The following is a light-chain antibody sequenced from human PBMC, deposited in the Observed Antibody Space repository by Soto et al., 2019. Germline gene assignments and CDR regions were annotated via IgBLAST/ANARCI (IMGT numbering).Light chain of an antibody. CDR2: AAS. Sequence: DIQLTQSPSSLSSSPGDSVTITCRASQSISNFLNWYQQKPGKAPKLLIYAASSLRSGVTSRFSGIGSGTDFTLTISSLQSEDFATYVGQQRYSSTWTFGQGTKVDIK. CDR1: QSISNF. CDR3: QQRYSSTWT. J-gene: IGKJ1*01. V-gene: IGKV1-39*01.